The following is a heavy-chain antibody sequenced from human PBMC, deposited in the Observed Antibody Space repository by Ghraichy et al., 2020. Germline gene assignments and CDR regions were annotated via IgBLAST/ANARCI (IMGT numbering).Heavy chain of an antibody. CDR2: ISSSGSTI. Sequence: GGSLRLSCAASGFTFSSYEMNWVRQAPGKGLEWVSYISSSGSTIYYADSVKGRFTISRDNAKNSLYLQMNSLRAEDTAVYYCARDVPVLGYDFWSGYSGTHPNKASYGMDVWGQGTTVTVSS. CDR1: GFTFSSYE. J-gene: IGHJ6*02. D-gene: IGHD3-3*01. V-gene: IGHV3-48*03. CDR3: ARDVPVLGYDFWSGYSGTHPNKASYGMDV.